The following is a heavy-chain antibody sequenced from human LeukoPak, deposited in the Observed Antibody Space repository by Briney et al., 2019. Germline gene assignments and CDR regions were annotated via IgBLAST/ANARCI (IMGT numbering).Heavy chain of an antibody. CDR2: LYSGGST. V-gene: IGHV3-53*01. D-gene: IGHD2-15*01. CDR3: ASTQAAPWYFDY. Sequence: GGSLRLSCAASGFTVSSNYMSWVRQAPGKGLECVSVLYSGGSTYYADSVKGRFTISRDNSKNTLYLQMNSLRAEDTAVYYCASTQAAPWYFDYWGQGTLVTVSS. J-gene: IGHJ4*02. CDR1: GFTVSSNY.